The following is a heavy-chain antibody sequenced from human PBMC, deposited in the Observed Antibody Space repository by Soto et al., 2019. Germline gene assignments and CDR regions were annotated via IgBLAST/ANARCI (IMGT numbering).Heavy chain of an antibody. D-gene: IGHD6-13*01. J-gene: IGHJ3*02. CDR2: TRNKANSYTT. Sequence: GGSRRLSSAASGFTFSDHYMDWDSQAPGKGLEWDGRTRNKANSYTTEYAASVKGIFTISRDDSKNSLYLQMNSLKTEDTAVYYCAYSKNDAFDIWGQGTMVTVSS. CDR1: GFTFSDHY. V-gene: IGHV3-72*01. CDR3: AYSKNDAFDI.